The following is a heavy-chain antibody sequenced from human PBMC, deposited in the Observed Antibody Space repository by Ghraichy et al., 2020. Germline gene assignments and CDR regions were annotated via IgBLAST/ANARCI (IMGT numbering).Heavy chain of an antibody. D-gene: IGHD6-6*01. J-gene: IGHJ6*02. V-gene: IGHV4-59*01. CDR3: ARGAARSYYGMDV. CDR2: IYYSGST. Sequence: SETLSLTCTVSGGSISSYYWSWIRQPPGKGLEWIGYIYYSGSTNYNPSLKSRVTISVDTSKNQFSLKLSSVTAADTAVYYCARGAARSYYGMDVWGQGTTVTVSS. CDR1: GGSISSYY.